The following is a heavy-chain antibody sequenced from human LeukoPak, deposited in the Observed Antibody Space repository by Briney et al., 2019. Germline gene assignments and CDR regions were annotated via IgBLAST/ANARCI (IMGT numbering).Heavy chain of an antibody. CDR3: ARSPKAVFDY. V-gene: IGHV3-30-3*01. CDR2: ISYDGSNK. J-gene: IGHJ4*02. Sequence: HPGGSLRLSCAASGFTFSSYAMHWVRQAPGKGLEWVAVISYDGSNKYYADSVKGRFTISRDNSKNTLYLQMNSLRAEDTAVYYCARSPKAVFDYWGQGTLVTVSS. CDR1: GFTFSSYA.